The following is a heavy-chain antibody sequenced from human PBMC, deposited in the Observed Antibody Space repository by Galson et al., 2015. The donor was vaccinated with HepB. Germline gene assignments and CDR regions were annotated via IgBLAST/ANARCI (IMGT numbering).Heavy chain of an antibody. Sequence: SLRLSCAASGITFSSYAMSWVRQAPGKGLEWVSGISGSAVNTYYADSADSVKGRFTISRDNSKNTLYLQMNSLRAEDTAVYYCAKEADRTVLGYFDYWGQGTLVTVSS. CDR2: ISGSAVNT. D-gene: IGHD4-11*01. J-gene: IGHJ4*02. CDR3: AKEADRTVLGYFDY. V-gene: IGHV3-23*01. CDR1: GITFSSYA.